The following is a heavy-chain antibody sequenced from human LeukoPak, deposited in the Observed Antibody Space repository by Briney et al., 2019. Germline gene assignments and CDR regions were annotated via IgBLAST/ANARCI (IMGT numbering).Heavy chain of an antibody. CDR3: AHRDTSMVRVDY. CDR1: GLTFRNAS. Sequence: GGSLRLSCAVSGLTFRNASMSWVRRAPGKGLEWVGRIKSKTYGGTTDYAAPVKGRFTISRDDSKNTLYLQMNSLTTEDTAVYFCAHRDTSMVRVDYWGQGTLVTVSS. J-gene: IGHJ4*02. V-gene: IGHV3-15*01. CDR2: IKSKTYGGTT. D-gene: IGHD5-18*01.